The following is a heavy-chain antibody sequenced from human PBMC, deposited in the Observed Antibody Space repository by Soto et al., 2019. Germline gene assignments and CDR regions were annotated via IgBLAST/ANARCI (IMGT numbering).Heavy chain of an antibody. CDR2: IIPLFATS. Sequence: GASVKVSCKASGGTFRNYAITWVRQAPGQGLEWMGGIIPLFATSNYAQKFLGRLTFTADESAGTAYMELSSLKSEDTAVYYCAAVIPGTPYNSPIYFGHWGQGTLVTVSS. D-gene: IGHD6-13*01. CDR1: GGTFRNYA. V-gene: IGHV1-69*13. J-gene: IGHJ4*02. CDR3: AAVIPGTPYNSPIYFGH.